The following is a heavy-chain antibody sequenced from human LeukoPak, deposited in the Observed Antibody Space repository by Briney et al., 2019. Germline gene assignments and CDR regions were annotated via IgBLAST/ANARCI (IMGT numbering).Heavy chain of an antibody. V-gene: IGHV6-1*01. CDR3: ARGHYDSSGYYYDYYYYYYMDV. D-gene: IGHD3-22*01. Sequence: SQTLSLTCAISGDSVPSNSAAWNWIRQSPSRGLEWLGRTYYRSKWYNDYAVSVKSRITINPDTSKNQFSLQLNSVTPEDTAVYYCARGHYDSSGYYYDYYYYYYMDVWGKGTTVTVSS. CDR1: GDSVPSNSAA. J-gene: IGHJ6*03. CDR2: TYYRSKWYN.